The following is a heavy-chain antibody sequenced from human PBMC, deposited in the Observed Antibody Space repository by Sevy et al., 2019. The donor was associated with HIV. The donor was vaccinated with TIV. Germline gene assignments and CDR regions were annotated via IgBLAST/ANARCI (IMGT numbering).Heavy chain of an antibody. CDR1: GGSFSGYY. J-gene: IGHJ5*02. CDR3: ARGRLFFGVVMRGWFDP. CDR2: INHSGST. Sequence: SETLSLTCAVYGGSFSGYYWSWIRQPPGKGLEWIGEINHSGSTNYNPSLKSRVTISVDTSKNQFSLKLSSVTAADTAVYYCARGRLFFGVVMRGWFDPLGQGTLVTVSS. D-gene: IGHD3-3*01. V-gene: IGHV4-34*01.